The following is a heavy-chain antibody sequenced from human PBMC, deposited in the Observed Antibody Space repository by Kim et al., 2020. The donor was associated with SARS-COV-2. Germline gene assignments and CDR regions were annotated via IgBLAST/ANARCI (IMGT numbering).Heavy chain of an antibody. CDR1: GGSISSSSYY. CDR3: ARNDYYGSGSYYPDAFDI. J-gene: IGHJ3*02. Sequence: SETLSLTCTVSGGSISSSSYYWGWIRQPPGKGLEWIGSIYYSGSTYYNPSLKSRVTISVDTSKNQFSLKLSSVTAADTAVYYCARNDYYGSGSYYPDAFDIWGQGTMVTVSS. D-gene: IGHD3-10*01. CDR2: IYYSGST. V-gene: IGHV4-39*07.